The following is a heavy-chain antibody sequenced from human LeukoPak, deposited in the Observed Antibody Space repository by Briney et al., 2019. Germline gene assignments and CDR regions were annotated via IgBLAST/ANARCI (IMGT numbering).Heavy chain of an antibody. J-gene: IGHJ4*02. Sequence: PSETLSLTCAVYGGSFSGYYWSWIRQPPGKGLEWIGEINHSGSTNYNPSLKSRVTISVDTSKNQFSLKLSSVTAADTAVYYCARALNWSDIWDFDYWGQGTLVTVSS. CDR3: ARALNWSDIWDFDY. V-gene: IGHV4-34*01. CDR1: GGSFSGYY. CDR2: INHSGST. D-gene: IGHD1-1*01.